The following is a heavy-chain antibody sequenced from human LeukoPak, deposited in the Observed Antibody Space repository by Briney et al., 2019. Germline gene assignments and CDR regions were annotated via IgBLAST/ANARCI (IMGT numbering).Heavy chain of an antibody. CDR2: ISWNSGSI. D-gene: IGHD6-19*01. J-gene: IGHJ4*02. V-gene: IGHV3-9*01. CDR1: GFTFDDCA. CDR3: AKGLGAVSG. Sequence: GRSLRLSCAASGFTFDDCAMHWVRQAPGKGLEWVSGISWNSGSIGYADSVKGRFTISRDNAKNSLYLQMNSLRAEDTALYYCAKGLGAVSGWGQGTLVTVSS.